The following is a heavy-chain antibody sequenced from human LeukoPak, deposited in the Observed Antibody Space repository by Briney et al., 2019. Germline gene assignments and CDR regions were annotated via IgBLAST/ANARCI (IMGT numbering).Heavy chain of an antibody. V-gene: IGHV4-61*09. Sequence: SETLSLTCTVSGGSISSGSYFWTWIRQPAGKGLEWIGHIYTSGSINYNPSLKSRVTISVDTSKNQFSLKLSSVTAADTAVYYCARGWSDNWNDGSLYDYWGQGTLVTVSS. D-gene: IGHD1-20*01. J-gene: IGHJ4*02. CDR2: IYTSGSI. CDR3: ARGWSDNWNDGSLYDY. CDR1: GGSISSGSYF.